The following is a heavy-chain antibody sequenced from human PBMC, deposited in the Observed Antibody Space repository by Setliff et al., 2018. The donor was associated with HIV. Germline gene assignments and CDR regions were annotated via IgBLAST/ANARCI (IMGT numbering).Heavy chain of an antibody. V-gene: IGHV4-59*08. CDR3: ASGQWLEHAFDI. CDR2: IFYTESTNYTPSIKST. CDR1: GGSFNSYY. Sequence: PSETLSLTCTVSGGSFNSYYWSWIRQSPGEGLEWIGYIFYTESTNYTPSIKSTNYNPSLKSRVTVSVDTSKDQFSLRLSSVTVADTAVYYCASGQWLEHAFDIWGQGTVVTVSS. D-gene: IGHD6-19*01. J-gene: IGHJ3*02.